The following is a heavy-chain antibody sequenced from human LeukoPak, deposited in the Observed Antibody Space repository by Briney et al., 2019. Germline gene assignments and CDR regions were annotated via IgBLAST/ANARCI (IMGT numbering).Heavy chain of an antibody. CDR2: IWYDGSNK. V-gene: IGHV3-33*01. J-gene: IGHJ4*02. D-gene: IGHD2-21*01. Sequence: PGGSLRLSCAASGFTFSSYGMHWVRQAPGKGLEWVAIIWYDGSNKYYADSVKGRFTISRDNSKNTLYLQMNSLRAEDTAIYYCAREVEGIYCDGLNCYWRSPGYWGQGSLVIVSS. CDR3: AREVEGIYCDGLNCYWRSPGY. CDR1: GFTFSSYG.